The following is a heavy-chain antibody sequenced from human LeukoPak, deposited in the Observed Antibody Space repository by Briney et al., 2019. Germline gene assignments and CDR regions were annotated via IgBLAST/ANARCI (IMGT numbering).Heavy chain of an antibody. V-gene: IGHV4-59*01. D-gene: IGHD6-13*01. CDR2: IYYSGST. CDR3: ARDVVGAAGTRWFDP. J-gene: IGHJ5*02. Sequence: SETLSLTCTVSGGSISSYYWSWIRQPPGKGLEWIGYIYYSGSTNYNPSLKSRVTISADTSKDQFSLKLSSVTAADTAVYYCARDVVGAAGTRWFDPWGQGTLVTVSS. CDR1: GGSISSYY.